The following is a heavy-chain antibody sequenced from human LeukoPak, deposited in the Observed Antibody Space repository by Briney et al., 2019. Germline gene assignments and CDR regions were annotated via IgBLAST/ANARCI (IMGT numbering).Heavy chain of an antibody. Sequence: SETLSLTCTVSGGSISTYYWSWIRQPPGKGLEWIGYIYYSGSTNYNPSLKSRVTVSLDTSKNQFSLKLSSVTAADTAVYYCAREVVVITDDAFDIWGQGTMVTVSS. CDR2: IYYSGST. CDR1: GGSISTYY. D-gene: IGHD3-22*01. J-gene: IGHJ3*02. V-gene: IGHV4-59*01. CDR3: AREVVVITDDAFDI.